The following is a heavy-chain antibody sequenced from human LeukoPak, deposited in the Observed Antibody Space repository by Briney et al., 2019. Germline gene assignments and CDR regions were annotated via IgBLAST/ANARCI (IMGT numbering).Heavy chain of an antibody. CDR2: ISGSGGST. Sequence: GGSLRLSCAASGFTFSSYAMSWVRQAPGKGLEWVSAISGSGGSTYYADSEKGRFTTSRDNSKNTLYLQMNSLRAEDTAVYYCAKDGSRHCSGGSCYWFDPWGQGTLVTVSS. J-gene: IGHJ5*02. D-gene: IGHD2-15*01. CDR3: AKDGSRHCSGGSCYWFDP. CDR1: GFTFSSYA. V-gene: IGHV3-23*01.